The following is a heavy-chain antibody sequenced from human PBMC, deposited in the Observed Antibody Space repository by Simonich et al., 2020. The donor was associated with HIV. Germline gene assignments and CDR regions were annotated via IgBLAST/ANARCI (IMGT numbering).Heavy chain of an antibody. CDR2: INHSGNP. D-gene: IGHD2-15*01. CDR1: GGSFSGYY. V-gene: IGHV4-34*01. J-gene: IGHJ6*02. CDR3: ARGGYCSGGSCYPLFSRYGMDV. Sequence: QVQLQQWGAGLLKPSETLSLTCAVYGGSFSGYYWSWIRQPPGKGWEWVWEINHSGNPTTNPSRKSRFTITVDTSKTQFSLKLSSVPAADTAVYYCARGGYCSGGSCYPLFSRYGMDVWGQGTTVTVS.